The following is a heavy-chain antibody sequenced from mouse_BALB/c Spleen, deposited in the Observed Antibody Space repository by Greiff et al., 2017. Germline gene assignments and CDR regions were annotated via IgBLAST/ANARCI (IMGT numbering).Heavy chain of an antibody. Sequence: QVQLQQSGAELVKPGTSVKLSCKASGYNFTSYWINWVKLRPGQGLEWIGDIYPGSGSTNYNEKFKSKATLTVDTSSSTAYMQLSSLASEDSALYYCARSLSYAMDYWGQGTSVTVSA. CDR2: IYPGSGST. J-gene: IGHJ4*01. CDR1: GYNFTSYW. D-gene: IGHD1-2*01. V-gene: IGHV1-55*01. CDR3: ARSLSYAMDY.